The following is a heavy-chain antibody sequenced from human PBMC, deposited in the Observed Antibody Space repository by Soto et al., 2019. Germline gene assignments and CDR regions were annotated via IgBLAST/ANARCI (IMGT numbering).Heavy chain of an antibody. Sequence: GGSLRLSCAASGFTFSSYSMNWVRQAPGKGLEWVSSISSSSSYIYYADSVKGRFTISRDNAKNSLYLQMNSLRAEDTAVYYCARDPHGPLRYFDWLLDTWGQGTLVTV. CDR2: ISSSSSYI. CDR3: ARDPHGPLRYFDWLLDT. CDR1: GFTFSSYS. J-gene: IGHJ5*02. V-gene: IGHV3-21*01. D-gene: IGHD3-9*01.